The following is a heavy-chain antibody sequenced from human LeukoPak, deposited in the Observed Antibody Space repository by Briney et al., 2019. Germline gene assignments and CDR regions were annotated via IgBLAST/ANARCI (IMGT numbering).Heavy chain of an antibody. CDR2: ISRSGGST. V-gene: IGHV3-23*01. D-gene: IGHD5-12*01. CDR1: RFTFNTYA. Sequence: PGGSLRLSCAASRFTFNTYAMSWVRQAPGKGLEWVSAISRSGGSTYYADSVKGRFTISSDTSKNTVYLQMNSLRAEDTAVYYCARASGYGVHMDVWGQGTTVTVSS. J-gene: IGHJ6*02. CDR3: ARASGYGVHMDV.